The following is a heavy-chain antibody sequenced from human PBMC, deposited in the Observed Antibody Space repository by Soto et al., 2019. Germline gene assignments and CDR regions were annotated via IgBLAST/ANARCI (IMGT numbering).Heavy chain of an antibody. V-gene: IGHV4-59*01. CDR2: IYYAGST. D-gene: IGHD6-19*01. CDR3: AREYSSGWYGFLDY. CDR1: GGPMISYY. Sequence: SETLSLTCTVSGGPMISYYWSWIRQPPGRGLEWIGFIYYAGSTKYNPSLNSRVTISVDTSKNQFSLKLSSVTAADTVVYYCAREYSSGWYGFLDYWGQGTLVTVSS. J-gene: IGHJ4*02.